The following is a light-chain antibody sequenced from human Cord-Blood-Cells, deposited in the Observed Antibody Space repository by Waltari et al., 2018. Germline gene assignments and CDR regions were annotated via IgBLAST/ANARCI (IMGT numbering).Light chain of an antibody. V-gene: IGLV2-14*01. CDR3: SSYTSSSTLVV. Sequence: QSALTQPASVSGSPGQSITISCTGTSSDVGGYNYVSWYQQHPGKAPKLMIYEVSNRPSGVSNRSSCSKSGNTASLTISGLQAEDEADYYCSSYTSSSTLVVFGGGTKLTVL. J-gene: IGLJ2*01. CDR2: EVS. CDR1: SSDVGGYNY.